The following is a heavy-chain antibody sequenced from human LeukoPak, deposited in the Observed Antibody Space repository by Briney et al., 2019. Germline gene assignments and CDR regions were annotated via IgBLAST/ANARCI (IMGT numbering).Heavy chain of an antibody. CDR1: GYTFTSYG. CDR2: ISAYNGNT. Sequence: GASVKVSCKASGYTFTSYGISWVRQAPGQGLEWMGWISAYNGNTSYAQKLQGRVTMTTDTSTSTAYMELRSLRSDDTAVYYCARDRDCSSTSCSKNDYYYYMDVWGKGTTVTVSS. D-gene: IGHD2-2*01. V-gene: IGHV1-18*01. J-gene: IGHJ6*03. CDR3: ARDRDCSSTSCSKNDYYYYMDV.